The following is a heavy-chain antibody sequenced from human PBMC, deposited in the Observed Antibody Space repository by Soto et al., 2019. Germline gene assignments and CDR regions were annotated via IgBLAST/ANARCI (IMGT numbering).Heavy chain of an antibody. J-gene: IGHJ1*01. D-gene: IGHD1-1*01. CDR1: GFDSSYYW. CDR3: ARGPRPSSAGTGAY. Sequence: RRLSCALSGFDSSYYWIQWFRQSPGKGLEWVSRIDPDGTTTNYADSVKGRFSVSRDNAKKTIYLQMNSLTADDTALYYCARGPRPSSAGTGAYWGQGTLVTVSS. V-gene: IGHV3-74*01. CDR2: IDPDGTTT.